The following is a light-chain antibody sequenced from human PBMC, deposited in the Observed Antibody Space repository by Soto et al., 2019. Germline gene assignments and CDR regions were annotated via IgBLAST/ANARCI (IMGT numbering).Light chain of an antibody. Sequence: DIQITQSPSSLSASVGDRVTITCRTGQPISEYLNWYQQKPGKAPSLLIYTSSNLQTGVPSRFSGSGSGTHFTLTINSLQPEDFATYFCQHGYSTPLTFGGGTKVDIK. CDR2: TSS. V-gene: IGKV1-39*01. CDR1: QPISEY. J-gene: IGKJ4*01. CDR3: QHGYSTPLT.